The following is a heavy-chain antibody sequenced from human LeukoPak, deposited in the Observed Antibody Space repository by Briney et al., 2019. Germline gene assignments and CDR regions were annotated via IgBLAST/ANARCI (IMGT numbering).Heavy chain of an antibody. CDR1: GGSFSGYY. Sequence: SETLSLTCAVYGGSFSGYYWSWIRQPPGKGLEWIGEINHSGSTNYNPSLKSRVTISVDTSKNQFSLKLSSVTAADTAVSYCARAQALSYYGSGSYYIDYWGQRTLVTVSS. V-gene: IGHV4-34*01. J-gene: IGHJ4*02. D-gene: IGHD3-10*01. CDR3: ARAQALSYYGSGSYYIDY. CDR2: INHSGST.